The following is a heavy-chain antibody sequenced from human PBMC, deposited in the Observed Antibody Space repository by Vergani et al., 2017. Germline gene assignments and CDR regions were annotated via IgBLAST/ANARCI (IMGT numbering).Heavy chain of an antibody. D-gene: IGHD3-16*02. CDR1: GGSISSGDHC. J-gene: IGHJ4*02. V-gene: IGHV4-30-4*08. CDR2: IFYSGTT. Sequence: QVQLQESGPGVVKPSQTLSLTCAVSGGSISSGDHCWTWIRQRPGKGLEWIGYIFYSGTTYDNPSLRSRLTISVDTSKNQFSLKLSSVTAADTAVYYCAKAPYDYVWGSYPHYFDYWGQGTLVTVSS. CDR3: AKAPYDYVWGSYPHYFDY.